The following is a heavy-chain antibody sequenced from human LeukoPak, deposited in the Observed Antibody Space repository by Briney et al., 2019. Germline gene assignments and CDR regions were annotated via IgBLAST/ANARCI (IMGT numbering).Heavy chain of an antibody. D-gene: IGHD3-9*01. J-gene: IGHJ4*02. CDR1: GLTFSSYT. CDR3: ARSGILTGFDY. CDR2: ISSSSTYI. V-gene: IGHV3-21*01. Sequence: GGSLRLSCAASGLTFSSYTMNWVRQAPGKGLEWVSYISSSSTYIYYAASLKGRFTISRDNAKDSLSLQLNSLRAEDTAVYYCARSGILTGFDYWGQGTLVTVSS.